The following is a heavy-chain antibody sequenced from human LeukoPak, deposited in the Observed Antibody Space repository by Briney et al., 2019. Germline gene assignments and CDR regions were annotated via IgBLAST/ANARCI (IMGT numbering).Heavy chain of an antibody. Sequence: SRISKKKGKGLEWIGSIHPSVILFNNPSLESRVIMSRDTSKNQFYLNLNSVTAADTAVYFCSRGLDSRKLGYWGQGILVTVSS. D-gene: IGHD3-22*01. V-gene: IGHV4-31*02. CDR3: SRGLDSRKLGY. CDR2: IHPSVIL. J-gene: IGHJ4*02.